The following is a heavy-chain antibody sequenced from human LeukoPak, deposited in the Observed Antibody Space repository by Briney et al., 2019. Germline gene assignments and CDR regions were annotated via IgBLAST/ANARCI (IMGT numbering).Heavy chain of an antibody. CDR3: ARQEFGHYDFWSGYLYFDY. V-gene: IGHV4-39*01. D-gene: IGHD3-3*01. CDR2: IYYSGST. J-gene: IGHJ4*02. CDR1: GGSIISSTYY. Sequence: PSETLSLTCTVSGGSIISSTYYWGWIRQPPGKGLEWIGSIYYSGSTYYSPSLKSRVTISVDTSKNHFSLKLSSVTAADTAVYYCARQEFGHYDFWSGYLYFDYWGQGTLVTVSS.